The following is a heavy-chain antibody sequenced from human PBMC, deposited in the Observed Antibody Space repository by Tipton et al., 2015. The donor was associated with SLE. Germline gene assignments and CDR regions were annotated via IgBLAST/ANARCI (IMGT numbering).Heavy chain of an antibody. J-gene: IGHJ5*02. D-gene: IGHD3-3*01. CDR1: GFTFSSYG. V-gene: IGHV3-33*08. CDR2: IWSDGTNK. Sequence: SLRLSCAASGFTFSSYGMHWVRQAPGKGLEWVAVIWSDGTNKYYADSVKGRFTISRDNSKNTLYLQMNSLRAEDTAVYYCAREKTTIFGVVTSPWFDPWGQGTLVTVSS. CDR3: AREKTTIFGVVTSPWFDP.